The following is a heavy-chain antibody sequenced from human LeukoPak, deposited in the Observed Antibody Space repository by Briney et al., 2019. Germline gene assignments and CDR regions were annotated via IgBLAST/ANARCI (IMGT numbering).Heavy chain of an antibody. CDR1: GFTFSNYS. D-gene: IGHD5-18*01. CDR2: ISSSSSYI. Sequence: PGGSLRLSRAASGFTFSNYSMNWVRQAPGKGLEWVSSISSSSSYIYYADSVKGRFTISRDNAKNSLYLQMNSLRAEDTAVYYCARLPSYGSGRDYWGQGTLVTVSS. V-gene: IGHV3-21*01. J-gene: IGHJ4*02. CDR3: ARLPSYGSGRDY.